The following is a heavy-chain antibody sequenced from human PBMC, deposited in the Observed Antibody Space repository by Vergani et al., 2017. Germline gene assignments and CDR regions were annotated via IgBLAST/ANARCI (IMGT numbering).Heavy chain of an antibody. CDR2: LTASGSGI. Sequence: EVQLLESGGRLVQPGGSLRLSCVASGFAFSRYAMSWVRQAPGKGLEWVSGLTASGSGISYADSVRGRFTISRDNAKNSLYLQLNSLRADDTAVYYCARITLGASYFDHWGLGTLVTVYS. J-gene: IGHJ4*02. D-gene: IGHD1-26*01. CDR1: GFAFSRYA. CDR3: ARITLGASYFDH. V-gene: IGHV3-23*01.